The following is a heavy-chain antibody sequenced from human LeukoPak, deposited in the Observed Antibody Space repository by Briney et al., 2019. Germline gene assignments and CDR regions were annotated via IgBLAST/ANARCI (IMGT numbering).Heavy chain of an antibody. CDR2: IYYSGST. Sequence: PSETLSLTCTVSGGSISSGGYYWSWIRQHPGKGLEWIGYIYYSGSTYYNPSLKSRVTISVDTSKNQFSLKLSSVTAADTAVYYCARSPGAMIVVSSGAQTEADYFDYWGQGTLVTVSS. V-gene: IGHV4-31*03. D-gene: IGHD3-22*01. CDR1: GGSISSGGYY. J-gene: IGHJ4*02. CDR3: ARSPGAMIVVSSGAQTEADYFDY.